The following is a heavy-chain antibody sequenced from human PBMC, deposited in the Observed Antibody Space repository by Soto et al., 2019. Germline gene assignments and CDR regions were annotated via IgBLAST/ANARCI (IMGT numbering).Heavy chain of an antibody. D-gene: IGHD5-12*01. Sequence: PSETLSLTCTVSGGSISSSSYYWGWIRQPPGKGLEWIGSIYYSGSTYYNPSLKSRVTISVDTSKNQFSLKLSSVTAADTAVYYCARRAATSTDYYYGMDVWGQGTTVT. CDR3: ARRAATSTDYYYGMDV. CDR2: IYYSGST. V-gene: IGHV4-39*01. J-gene: IGHJ6*02. CDR1: GGSISSSSYY.